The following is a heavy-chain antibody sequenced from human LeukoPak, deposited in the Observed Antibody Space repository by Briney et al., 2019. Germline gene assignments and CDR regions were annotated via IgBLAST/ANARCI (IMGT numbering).Heavy chain of an antibody. V-gene: IGHV1-2*02. CDR3: ARGAYASGSFRTDYYYMDV. D-gene: IGHD3-10*01. J-gene: IGHJ6*03. CDR2: INPNSGGT. Sequence: GASVKVSCKASGYTFTGYYMHWVRQAPGQGLEWMGWINPNSGGTNYAQKFQGRVTMTRDTSISTAYMELSRLRSDDTAVYYCARGAYASGSFRTDYYYMDVWGKGTTVTISS. CDR1: GYTFTGYY.